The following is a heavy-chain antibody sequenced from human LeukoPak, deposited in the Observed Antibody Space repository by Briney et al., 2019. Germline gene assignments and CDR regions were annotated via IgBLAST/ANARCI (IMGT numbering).Heavy chain of an antibody. CDR3: ASRLDTAMVTPYYYYYMDV. D-gene: IGHD5-18*01. CDR1: GFTFSSYS. Sequence: PGGSLRLSCAASGFTFSSYSMNWVPQAPGKGLEWVSSISSSSSYVYYADSVKGRFTISRDNAKNSLYLQMNSLRAEDTAVYYCASRLDTAMVTPYYYYYMDVWGKGTTVTVSS. CDR2: ISSSSSYV. V-gene: IGHV3-21*01. J-gene: IGHJ6*03.